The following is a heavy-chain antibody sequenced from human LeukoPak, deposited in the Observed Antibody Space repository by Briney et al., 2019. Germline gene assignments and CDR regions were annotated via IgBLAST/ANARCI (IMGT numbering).Heavy chain of an antibody. V-gene: IGHV7-4-1*02. CDR3: ARLRGPNCSGGSCYDY. CDR1: GYTFTSYA. D-gene: IGHD2-15*01. CDR2: INTNTGNT. Sequence: GASVKVSCKASGYTFTSYAMNWVRQAPGQGLEWMGWINTNTGNTTYAQGFTGWFVFSLDTSVSTAYLQISSLKAEDNAVYYCARLRGPNCSGGSCYDYWGQGTLVTVSS. J-gene: IGHJ4*02.